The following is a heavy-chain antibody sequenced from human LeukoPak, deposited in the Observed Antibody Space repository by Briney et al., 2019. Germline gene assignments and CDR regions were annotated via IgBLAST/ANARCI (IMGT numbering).Heavy chain of an antibody. CDR2: IYYSGST. CDR3: ARRSPRPLYAFDI. Sequence: SETLSLTCTVSGGSISSSSYYWGWIRQPPGKGLEWIGSIYYSGSTYYNPSLKSRVTISVDTSKNQFSLKLSSVTAADTAVYYCARRSPRPLYAFDIWGQGTMVTVSS. CDR1: GGSISSSSYY. V-gene: IGHV4-39*01. J-gene: IGHJ3*02.